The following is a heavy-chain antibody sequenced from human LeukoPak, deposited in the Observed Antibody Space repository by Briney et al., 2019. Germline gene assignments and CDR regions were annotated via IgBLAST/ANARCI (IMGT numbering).Heavy chain of an antibody. CDR2: ISGSGDTT. CDR3: AKGETMTTKDY. J-gene: IGHJ4*02. V-gene: IGHV3-23*01. D-gene: IGHD4-17*01. Sequence: GGSLRLSCAASGFTFSSYSMCWVRQAPGKGLEWVSSISGSGDTTYYADSAKGRFTTSRDNSKNTVYLQMNSLRAEDTAVYYCAKGETMTTKDYWGQGTLVTVSS. CDR1: GFTFSSYS.